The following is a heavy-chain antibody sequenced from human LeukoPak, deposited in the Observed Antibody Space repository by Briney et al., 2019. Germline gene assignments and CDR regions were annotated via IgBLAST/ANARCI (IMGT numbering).Heavy chain of an antibody. CDR3: GKHDSASGY. V-gene: IGHV3-30*02. Sequence: GRSLRLSCAASGFTFSSYAMHWVRQAPGKGLEWVAFIRSDESDRSYGGSVKGRFTISRDNSKNTLYLQMNTLRAEDAAVYYCGKHDSASGYWGQGTLVTVSS. CDR1: GFTFSSYA. CDR2: IRSDESDR. J-gene: IGHJ4*02. D-gene: IGHD1-26*01.